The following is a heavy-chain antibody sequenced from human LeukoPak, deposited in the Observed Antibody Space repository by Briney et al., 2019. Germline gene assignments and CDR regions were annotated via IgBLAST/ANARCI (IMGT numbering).Heavy chain of an antibody. CDR3: ASRHSVAGPHFDY. Sequence: PGGSLRLSCAASGFTVSSNYMSWVRQAPGKGLEWVSVIYSGGSTYYADSVKGRFTISRDNSKNTLYLQMNSLRAEDTAVYYCASRHSVAGPHFDYWGQGTLVTVSS. CDR1: GFTVSSNY. J-gene: IGHJ4*02. V-gene: IGHV3-53*01. D-gene: IGHD6-19*01. CDR2: IYSGGST.